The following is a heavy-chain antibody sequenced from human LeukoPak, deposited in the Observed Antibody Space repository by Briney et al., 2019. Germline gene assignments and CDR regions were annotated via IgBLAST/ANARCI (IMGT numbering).Heavy chain of an antibody. D-gene: IGHD6-19*01. J-gene: IGHJ4*02. V-gene: IGHV3-7*01. CDR2: IDQEASEN. CDR3: AREVYSSGCYAFDY. CDR1: GFTFGNYW. Sequence: GGSLRLSCTASGFTFGNYWMSWVRQTPGKGLEWVANIDQEASENYGADSVKGRFTISRDNAKNSLYLQMNSLRADDTAVYYCAREVYSSGCYAFDYWGQGTLVTVSS.